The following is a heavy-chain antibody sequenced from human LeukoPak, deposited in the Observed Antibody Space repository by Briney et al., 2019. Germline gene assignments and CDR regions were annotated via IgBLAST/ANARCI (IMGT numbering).Heavy chain of an antibody. Sequence: GASVKVSCKASGYTFTSYGLSWVRQAPGQGLEWMGWISAYNGNTNYAQKLQGRVTMTTDTYTSTAHMELRSLRSDVTAVYYCARAGYCSSTSCPYYFDYWGQGTLVTVSS. V-gene: IGHV1-18*01. CDR3: ARAGYCSSTSCPYYFDY. CDR2: ISAYNGNT. D-gene: IGHD2-2*01. CDR1: GYTFTSYG. J-gene: IGHJ4*02.